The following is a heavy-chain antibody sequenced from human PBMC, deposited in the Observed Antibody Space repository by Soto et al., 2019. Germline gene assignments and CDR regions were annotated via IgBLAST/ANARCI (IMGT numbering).Heavy chain of an antibody. J-gene: IGHJ5*02. D-gene: IGHD3-3*01. Sequence: EVQLLESGGGLVQPGGSLRLSCAASGFTFNSYAMSWVRQAPGKGLEWVSAISASGDSTYYADAVKGRFTISRDNSKNTLYLEMNSLRAEDTALYYCAKTPLTILPWIFWFDPWGQGTLVTVSS. V-gene: IGHV3-23*01. CDR3: AKTPLTILPWIFWFDP. CDR1: GFTFNSYA. CDR2: ISASGDST.